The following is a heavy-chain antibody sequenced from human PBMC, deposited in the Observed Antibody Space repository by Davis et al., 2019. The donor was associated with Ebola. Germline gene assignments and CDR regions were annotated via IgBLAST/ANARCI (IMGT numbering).Heavy chain of an antibody. CDR3: ARSFNYGDLNFDY. CDR1: GFTFSSYS. Sequence: GESLKISCAASGFTFSSYSMNWVRQAPGKGLEWVSYISSSSSTIYYADSVKGRFTISRDNAKNSLYLQMNSLRGEDTAVYYCARSFNYGDLNFDYWGQGTLVTVSS. J-gene: IGHJ4*02. V-gene: IGHV3-48*01. D-gene: IGHD4-17*01. CDR2: ISSSSSTI.